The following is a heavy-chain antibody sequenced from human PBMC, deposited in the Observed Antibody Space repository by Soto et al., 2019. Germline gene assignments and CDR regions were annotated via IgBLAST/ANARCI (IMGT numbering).Heavy chain of an antibody. D-gene: IGHD2-15*01. CDR3: ARHGDNFPYCSGGSCHSRYYYYGMDV. Sequence: GESLKISCKGSGYSFTSYWIGWVRQMPGKGLEWMGIIYPGDSDTRYSPSFQGQVTISADKSISTAYLQWSSLKASDAAMYYCARHGDNFPYCSGGSCHSRYYYYGMDVWGQGTTVTVSS. CDR2: IYPGDSDT. J-gene: IGHJ6*02. V-gene: IGHV5-51*01. CDR1: GYSFTSYW.